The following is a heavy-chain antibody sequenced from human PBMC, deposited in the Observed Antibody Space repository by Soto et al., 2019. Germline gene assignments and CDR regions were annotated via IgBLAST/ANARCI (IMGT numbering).Heavy chain of an antibody. Sequence: QVQLVESVGGVVQPGRSLRLSCAAAGFTFSSHSIRWVRQAPGEGLEWVAVISYDGSIKYYAYSVKGRFTISRDNSKNPAYLQMNSLRAEDTAVFYCAREWSTSGDLDYWGQGTLVIVSS. CDR1: GFTFSSHS. V-gene: IGHV3-30-3*01. D-gene: IGHD3-10*01. CDR3: AREWSTSGDLDY. J-gene: IGHJ4*02. CDR2: ISYDGSIK.